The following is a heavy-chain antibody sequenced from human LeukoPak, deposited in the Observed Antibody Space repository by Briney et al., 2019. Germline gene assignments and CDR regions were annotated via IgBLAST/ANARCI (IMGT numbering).Heavy chain of an antibody. CDR1: GFSFSNHG. Sequence: GGSLRLSCAASGFSFSNHGMHWVRQAPGKRLEWVAVIWDDGNNKRYANSVNGRFTISRDNAKNSLYLQMNSLRAEDTAVYFCARENYYDSSAYYSGQGTLVTVSS. V-gene: IGHV3-33*01. J-gene: IGHJ4*02. D-gene: IGHD3-22*01. CDR3: ARENYYDSSAYY. CDR2: IWDDGNNK.